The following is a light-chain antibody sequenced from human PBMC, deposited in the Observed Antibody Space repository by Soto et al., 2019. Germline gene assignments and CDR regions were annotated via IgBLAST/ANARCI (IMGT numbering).Light chain of an antibody. CDR3: QQYEELPLT. CDR1: QSIANY. J-gene: IGKJ4*01. Sequence: DVQLTQSPSTLSASVGDRVAITCQARQSIANYLNWFQFRPGKAPQLLISDASHLEPGVPSRVSGERSGSDFTLIINNLQPEDFATYYCQQYEELPLTFGGGTRV. CDR2: DAS. V-gene: IGKV1-33*01.